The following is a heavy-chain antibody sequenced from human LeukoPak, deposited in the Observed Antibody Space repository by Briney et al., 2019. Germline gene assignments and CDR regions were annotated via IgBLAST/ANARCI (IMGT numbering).Heavy chain of an antibody. CDR1: GFTFSSYS. J-gene: IGHJ4*02. CDR3: VKDGKSNGFGY. CDR2: ISSSGGNT. D-gene: IGHD1-1*01. Sequence: SGGSLRLSCSAPGFTFSSYSMHWVRQAPGKGLEYVSVISSSGGNTYYADSVKGRFTISRDNSKNTLYLQMSSLRDEDTAVYYCVKDGKSNGFGYWGQGTLVTVSS. V-gene: IGHV3-64D*08.